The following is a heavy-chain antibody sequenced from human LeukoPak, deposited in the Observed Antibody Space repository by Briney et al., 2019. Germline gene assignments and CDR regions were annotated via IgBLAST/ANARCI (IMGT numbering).Heavy chain of an antibody. Sequence: XNWXRXAPXQXXXXMGWISAYNGNPNYAQKLQGRVTKTTDTSTSTAYMELRSLKSDDTAVYYCARAGGGSSHSFDIWGQGTMVTVSS. CDR2: ISAYNGNP. J-gene: IGHJ3*02. D-gene: IGHD2-15*01. V-gene: IGHV1-18*01. CDR3: ARAGGGSSHSFDI.